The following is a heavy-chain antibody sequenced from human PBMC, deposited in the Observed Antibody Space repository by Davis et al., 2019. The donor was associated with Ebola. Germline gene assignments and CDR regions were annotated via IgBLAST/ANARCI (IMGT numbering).Heavy chain of an antibody. Sequence: LRLSCAVSGGSISSGGYSWSWIRQPPGKRLAWIGYIYHSGSTYYNPYLTSRATISVDTSKNQFSLTLSSVTAADTAVYYCARQAPGARSGYFWNFDYWGQRSLVTVSS. CDR2: IYHSGST. D-gene: IGHD3-3*01. V-gene: IGHV4-30-2*01. CDR1: GGSISSGGYS. J-gene: IGHJ4*02. CDR3: ARQAPGARSGYFWNFDY.